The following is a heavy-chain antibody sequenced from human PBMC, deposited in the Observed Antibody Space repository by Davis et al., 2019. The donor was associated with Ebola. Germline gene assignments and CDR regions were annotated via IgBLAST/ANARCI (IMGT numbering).Heavy chain of an antibody. D-gene: IGHD3-22*01. J-gene: IGHJ4*02. CDR3: ARVDTDYYDSSGYYYVPHFDY. CDR2: ISAYNGNT. Sequence: ASVKVSCKASGGTFSSYAISWVRQAPGQGLEWMGWISAYNGNTNYAQKLQGRVTMTTDTSTSTAYMELRSLRSDDTAVYYCARVDTDYYDSSGYYYVPHFDYWGQGTLVTVSS. V-gene: IGHV1-18*01. CDR1: GGTFSSYA.